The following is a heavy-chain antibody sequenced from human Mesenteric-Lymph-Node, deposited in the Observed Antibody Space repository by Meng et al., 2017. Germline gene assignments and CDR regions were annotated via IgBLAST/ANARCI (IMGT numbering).Heavy chain of an antibody. J-gene: IGHJ4*02. Sequence: GESLKISCAASEFTFSSYVMNWVRQAPGKGLEWVSGISTSGGLTTYADSVKGRFTISRDNSKNTLYLQMNSLRAEETGVYYCARSRVVDYWGQGSLVTVSS. CDR1: EFTFSSYV. CDR2: ISTSGGLT. D-gene: IGHD5/OR15-5a*01. V-gene: IGHV3-23*01. CDR3: ARSRVVDY.